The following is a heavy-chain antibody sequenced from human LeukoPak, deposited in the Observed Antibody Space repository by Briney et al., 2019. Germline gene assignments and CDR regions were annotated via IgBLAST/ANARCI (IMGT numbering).Heavy chain of an antibody. Sequence: GGSLRLSCAASGFTVSSNYMSWVRQAPGKGLEWVSVIYSGGSTYYADSVKGRFTISRDNSKNTLYLQMNSLRAEDTAVYYCARTPTYYDILPVDYWGQGTLVTVSS. J-gene: IGHJ4*02. V-gene: IGHV3-66*01. CDR1: GFTVSSNY. D-gene: IGHD3-9*01. CDR2: IYSGGST. CDR3: ARTPTYYDILPVDY.